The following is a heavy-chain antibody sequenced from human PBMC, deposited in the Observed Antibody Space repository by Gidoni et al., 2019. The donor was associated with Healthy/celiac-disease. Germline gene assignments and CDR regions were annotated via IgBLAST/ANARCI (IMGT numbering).Heavy chain of an antibody. CDR1: GFTFSSYW. Sequence: EVQLVESGGGLVQPGGSLRLSCAASGFTFSSYWMSWVRQAPGKGLEWVANIKQDGSEKYYVDSVKGRFTISRDNAKNSLYLQMNSLRAEDTAVYYCARASGYFDWADFDYWGQGTLVTVSS. V-gene: IGHV3-7*03. D-gene: IGHD3-9*01. CDR3: ARASGYFDWADFDY. J-gene: IGHJ4*02. CDR2: IKQDGSEK.